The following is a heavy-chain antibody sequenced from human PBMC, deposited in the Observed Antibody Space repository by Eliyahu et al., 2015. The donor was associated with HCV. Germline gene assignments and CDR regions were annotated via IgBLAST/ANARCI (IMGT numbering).Heavy chain of an antibody. CDR1: GGXITTYY. CDR2: SHYSGSG. Sequence: QVQLQESGPRLVKPSETLSLTCSVSGGXITTYYWRWIRQPPGRGLEWXGYSHYSGSGNYNPPLKSRVTISVDTSKNQFSLNLTSVTAADTAMYYCASGGGGIAVTGTGAWFDPWGQGTLVTVSS. V-gene: IGHV4-59*01. J-gene: IGHJ5*02. D-gene: IGHD6-19*01. CDR3: ASGGGGIAVTGTGAWFDP.